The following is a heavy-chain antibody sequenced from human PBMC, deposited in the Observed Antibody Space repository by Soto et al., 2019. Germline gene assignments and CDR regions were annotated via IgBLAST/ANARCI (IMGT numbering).Heavy chain of an antibody. CDR1: GFTFSSYG. J-gene: IGHJ4*02. Sequence: QVQLVESGGGVVQPGRSLRLSCAASGFTFSSYGMHWVRQAPGKGLEVVAVIWYDGSNQYYADSVKGRFTISRDNSKNALDLKMNSLRADDTAVYYCARDTVPGGFDYGGQGTLVTVSS. CDR2: IWYDGSNQ. D-gene: IGHD3-10*01. V-gene: IGHV3-33*01. CDR3: ARDTVPGGFDY.